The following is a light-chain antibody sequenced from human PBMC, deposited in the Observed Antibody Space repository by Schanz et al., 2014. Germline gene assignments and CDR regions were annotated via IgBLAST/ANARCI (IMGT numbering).Light chain of an antibody. V-gene: IGLV2-14*01. CDR3: SSYTSSSPWV. J-gene: IGLJ3*02. CDR2: DVS. Sequence: QSVLTQPASVSGSPGQSITISCTGTSSDVGGYNYVSWYQQHPGKAPKLIIYDVSRRPSGVPDRFSGSRSGSTASLTISGLQAEDEADYYCSSYTSSSPWVFGGGTKLTVL. CDR1: SSDVGGYNY.